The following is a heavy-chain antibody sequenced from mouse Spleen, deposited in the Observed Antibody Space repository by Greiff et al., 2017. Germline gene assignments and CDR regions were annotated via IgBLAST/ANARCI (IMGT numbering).Heavy chain of an antibody. Sequence: EVQGVESGGGLVKPGGSLKLSCAVSGFTFSGYTMSWVRQTPAKRLEWVATISSGGGDTYYPDSVKGRFTISRDNARNTLYLQMSSLRSEDTAMYYCARHSNSFDYWGQGTTLTVSS. CDR2: ISSGGGDT. D-gene: IGHD1-1*01. CDR3: ARHSNSFDY. J-gene: IGHJ2*01. V-gene: IGHV5-9-3*01. CDR1: GFTFSGYT.